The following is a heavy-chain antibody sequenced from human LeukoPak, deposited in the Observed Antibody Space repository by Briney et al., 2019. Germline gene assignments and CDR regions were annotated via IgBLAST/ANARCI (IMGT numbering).Heavy chain of an antibody. CDR3: ARSGGDYYDSSGYYLDY. Sequence: SVKVSCKASGGTFSSYTSSWVRQAPGQGLEWMGRIIPILGIANYAQKFQGRVTITADKSTSTAYMELSSLRSEDTAVYYCARSGGDYYDSSGYYLDYWGQGTLVTVSS. CDR2: IIPILGIA. D-gene: IGHD3-22*01. V-gene: IGHV1-69*02. J-gene: IGHJ4*02. CDR1: GGTFSSYT.